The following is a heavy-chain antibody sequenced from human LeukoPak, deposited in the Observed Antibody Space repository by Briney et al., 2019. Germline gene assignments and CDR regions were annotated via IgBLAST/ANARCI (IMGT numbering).Heavy chain of an antibody. D-gene: IGHD3-3*01. V-gene: IGHV3-30*02. CDR3: ARDFWAHWYFDL. CDR2: IRYDGSNK. J-gene: IGHJ2*01. CDR1: GFTFSSYG. Sequence: GGSLRLSCAASGFTFSSYGMHWVRQAPGKGLEWVAFIRYDGSNKYYADSVKGRFTISRDNSENTLYLQMNSLRAEDTAVYYCARDFWAHWYFDLWGRGTLVTVSS.